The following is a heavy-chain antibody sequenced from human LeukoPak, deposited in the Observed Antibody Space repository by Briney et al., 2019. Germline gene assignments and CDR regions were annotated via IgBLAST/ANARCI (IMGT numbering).Heavy chain of an antibody. Sequence: KPSETLSLTCTVSGGSISSSSYYWGWIRQPPGKGLEWIGSIYYSGSTYYNPSLKSRVTISVDTSKNQFPLKLSSVTAADTAVYYCATGSSSWPPSSFDYWGQGTLVTVSS. J-gene: IGHJ4*02. CDR1: GGSISSSSYY. V-gene: IGHV4-39*01. CDR3: ATGSSSWPPSSFDY. CDR2: IYYSGST. D-gene: IGHD6-13*01.